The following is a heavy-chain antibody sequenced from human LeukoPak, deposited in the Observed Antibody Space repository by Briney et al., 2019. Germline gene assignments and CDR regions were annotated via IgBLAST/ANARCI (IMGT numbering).Heavy chain of an antibody. V-gene: IGHV3-30-3*01. D-gene: IGHD6-6*01. CDR1: GFTFSSYW. Sequence: GGSLRLSCAASGFTFSSYWMSWVRQAPGKGLEWVAVISDDGGIKLYTDSVKGRFSISRDNSKDTMSLEMNSLRAEDTAVYYCARGGFYSSSDDAFDVWGQGTMVTVSS. CDR3: ARGGFYSSSDDAFDV. CDR2: ISDDGGIK. J-gene: IGHJ3*01.